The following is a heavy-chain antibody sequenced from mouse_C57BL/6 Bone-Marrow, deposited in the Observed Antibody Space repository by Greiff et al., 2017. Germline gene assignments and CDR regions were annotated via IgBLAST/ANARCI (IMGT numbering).Heavy chain of an antibody. CDR1: GYTFTNYW. CDR2: IYPGGGYT. V-gene: IGHV1-63*01. J-gene: IGHJ1*03. Sequence: VQLQQSGAELVRPGTSVKMSCKASGYTFTNYWIGWAKQRPGHGLEWIGDIYPGGGYTNYNEKFKGKATLTADKSSSTAYMQFSSLTSEDSAIYYCARFSYVPDWYFDVWGTGTTVTVSS. CDR3: ARFSYVPDWYFDV. D-gene: IGHD1-1*01.